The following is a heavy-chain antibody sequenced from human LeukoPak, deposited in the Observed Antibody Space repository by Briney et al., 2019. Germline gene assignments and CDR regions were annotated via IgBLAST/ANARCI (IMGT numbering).Heavy chain of an antibody. V-gene: IGHV4-34*01. Sequence: MASETLSLTCAVYGGSFSGYYWSWIRQPPGKGLEWIGEINHSGSTNYNPSLKSRVTISVDTSKNQFSLKLSSVTAADTAVYYCARFLGPRLLWFGELSSLMDVWGQGTTVTVSS. CDR1: GGSFSGYY. CDR2: INHSGST. J-gene: IGHJ6*02. CDR3: ARFLGPRLLWFGELSSLMDV. D-gene: IGHD3-10*01.